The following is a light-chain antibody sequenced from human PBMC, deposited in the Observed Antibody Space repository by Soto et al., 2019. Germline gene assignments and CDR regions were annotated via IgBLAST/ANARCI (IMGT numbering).Light chain of an antibody. V-gene: IGLV9-49*01. CDR1: SGYSNYK. CDR2: VGTGGIVG. CDR3: GADHGSGSNSV. J-gene: IGLJ2*01. Sequence: QPVLTQPPSASASLGASVTLTCTLSSGYSNYKVDWYQQSPGKGPRFVMRVGTGGIVGSKGDGIPDRFSVLGSGLNRYLTIKNIQEEDESDYHCGADHGSGSNSVFGGGTKLTVL.